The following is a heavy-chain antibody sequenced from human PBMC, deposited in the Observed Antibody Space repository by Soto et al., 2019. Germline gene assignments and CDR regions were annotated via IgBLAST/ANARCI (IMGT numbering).Heavy chain of an antibody. CDR2: ISSSGSTI. CDR1: EFHFSDYY. D-gene: IGHD2-2*01. Sequence: SLRLYCTSSEFHFSDYYMSWIRQAPGKGLEGVSYISSSGSTIYYADSVKGRFTISRDNAKNSLYLQMNSLRAEDTAVYYCARARGSSTSRLLYYSHGMDVWGQGTTVTVSS. J-gene: IGHJ6*02. CDR3: ARARGSSTSRLLYYSHGMDV. V-gene: IGHV3-11*01.